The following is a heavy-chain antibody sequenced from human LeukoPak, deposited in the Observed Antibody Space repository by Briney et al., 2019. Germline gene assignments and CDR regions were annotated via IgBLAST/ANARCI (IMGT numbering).Heavy chain of an antibody. D-gene: IGHD3-10*01. V-gene: IGHV3-21*06. CDR2: ISSTSSYI. CDR1: GFTFTNYN. CDR3: ARALWSGPVYYGMDV. J-gene: IGHJ6*02. Sequence: PGRSLRLSCAASGFTFTNYNFYWVRQAPGRGLEWVSSISSTSSYIYYADSMKGRFTISRDNAKNSLYLQMNSLRAEDTAVYYCARALWSGPVYYGMDVWGQGPTVTVSS.